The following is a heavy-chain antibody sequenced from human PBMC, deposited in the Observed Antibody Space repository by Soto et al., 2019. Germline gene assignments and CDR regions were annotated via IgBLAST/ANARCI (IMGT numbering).Heavy chain of an antibody. Sequence: GGSLRLSCAASGFTFSSYAMSWVRQAPGKGLEWVSAISGSGGSTYYADSVKGRFTISRDNSKNTLYLQMNSLRAEDTAVYYCAKTDLLPKGWQPFDYWGQGTLVTVSS. J-gene: IGHJ4*02. CDR1: GFTFSSYA. CDR2: ISGSGGST. CDR3: AKTDLLPKGWQPFDY. D-gene: IGHD1-26*01. V-gene: IGHV3-23*01.